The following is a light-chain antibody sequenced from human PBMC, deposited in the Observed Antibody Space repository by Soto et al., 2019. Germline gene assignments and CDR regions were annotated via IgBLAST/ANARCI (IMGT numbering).Light chain of an antibody. CDR2: GAS. CDR1: HSVDST. J-gene: IGKJ4*01. Sequence: DIVLTQSPATLSLSPGERVTLSCRTSHSVDSTQLACYQQTAGQAPRLLIYGASGRASGISARFSGSWSGTEFTLTISSLQAEDFAVYYCQQYNNWPPLTFGGGTKVDIK. V-gene: IGKV3D-15*01. CDR3: QQYNNWPPLT.